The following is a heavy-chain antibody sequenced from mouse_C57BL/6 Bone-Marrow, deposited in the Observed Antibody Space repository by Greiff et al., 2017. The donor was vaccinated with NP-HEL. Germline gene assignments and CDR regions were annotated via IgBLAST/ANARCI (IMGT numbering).Heavy chain of an antibody. D-gene: IGHD2-5*01. CDR3: TTSSGDSNYFDY. J-gene: IGHJ2*01. CDR1: GFNIKDDY. CDR2: LDPENGDT. Sequence: VQLQQSGAELVRPGASVKLSCTASGFNIKDDYMHWVKQRPEQGLEWIGWLDPENGDTAYASKFQGKATITADTSSNTAYLQLSSLTSEDTAVYYCTTSSGDSNYFDYWGQGTTLTVSS. V-gene: IGHV14-4*01.